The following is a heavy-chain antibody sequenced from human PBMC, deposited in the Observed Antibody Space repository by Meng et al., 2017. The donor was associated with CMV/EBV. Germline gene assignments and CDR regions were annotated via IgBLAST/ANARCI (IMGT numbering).Heavy chain of an antibody. V-gene: IGHV3-11*04. J-gene: IGHJ4*02. Sequence: GESLKISCAASGFIFSDYYMSWIRQAPGKGLEWVSYITSSGRTKYYADSVKGRFTISRDNAKNSLYLQMNSLRAEDTAVYYCARDLAAGTRTFDYWGQGTLVTVSS. CDR3: ARDLAAGTRTFDY. CDR1: GFIFSDYY. CDR2: ITSSGRTK. D-gene: IGHD6-13*01.